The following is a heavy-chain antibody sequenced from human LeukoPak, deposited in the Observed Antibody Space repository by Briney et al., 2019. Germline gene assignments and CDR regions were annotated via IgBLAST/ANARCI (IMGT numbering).Heavy chain of an antibody. V-gene: IGHV1-46*01. J-gene: IGHJ5*02. D-gene: IGHD5-18*01. Sequence: GASVKVSCKASGYTFTSYYMHWVRQAPGQGLEWMGIIYPSGGSTSCAQKFQGRVTMTRDTSTSTVYMELSSLRSEDTAVYYCARDIGRGYSYPASENWFDPWGQGTLVTVSS. CDR2: IYPSGGST. CDR1: GYTFTSYY. CDR3: ARDIGRGYSYPASENWFDP.